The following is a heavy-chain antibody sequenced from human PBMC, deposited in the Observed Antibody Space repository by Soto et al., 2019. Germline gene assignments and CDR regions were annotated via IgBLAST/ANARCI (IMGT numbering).Heavy chain of an antibody. J-gene: IGHJ5*02. V-gene: IGHV3-7*03. CDR3: ARGGRSSSSNWFDP. D-gene: IGHD6-6*01. CDR2: IKQDGSEK. CDR1: GFTFSSYW. Sequence: GGSLRLSCAASGFTFSSYWMSWVRQAPGKGLEWVANIKQDGSEKYYVDSVKGRFTISRDNAKNSLYLQMNSLRAEDTAVYYCARGGRSSSSNWFDPWGQGTLVTVSS.